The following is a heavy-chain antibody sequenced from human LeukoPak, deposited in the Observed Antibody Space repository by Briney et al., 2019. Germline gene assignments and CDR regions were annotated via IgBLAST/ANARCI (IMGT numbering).Heavy chain of an antibody. J-gene: IGHJ4*02. CDR1: GFTFSSYA. Sequence: PGGSLRLSCAASGFTFSSYAMSWVRQAPGKGLEWVSGISWNSGSIGYADSVKGRFTISRDNAKNSLYLQMNSLRAEDTALYYCAKDMNYYDSSGYFDYWGQGTLVTVSS. D-gene: IGHD3-22*01. CDR2: ISWNSGSI. CDR3: AKDMNYYDSSGYFDY. V-gene: IGHV3-9*01.